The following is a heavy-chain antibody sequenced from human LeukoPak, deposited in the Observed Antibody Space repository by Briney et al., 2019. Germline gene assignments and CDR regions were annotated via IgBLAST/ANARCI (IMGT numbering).Heavy chain of an antibody. J-gene: IGHJ5*02. CDR2: INPNSGDT. CDR1: GYTFTDYY. V-gene: IGHV1-2*02. CDR3: ASTGQQLVDGDWFDP. Sequence: PEASVKVSCKASGYTFTDYYMHWVRQAPGQGLEWMGWINPNSGDTNYAQKFQGRVTMTRDTSISTAYMELSRLRSDDTAVYYCASTGQQLVDGDWFDPWGQGTLVTVSS. D-gene: IGHD6-13*01.